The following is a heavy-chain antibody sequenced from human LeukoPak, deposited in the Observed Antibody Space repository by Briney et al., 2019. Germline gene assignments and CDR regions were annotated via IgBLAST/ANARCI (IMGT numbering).Heavy chain of an antibody. CDR2: LNPNSGGT. CDR1: GYTVTGHY. D-gene: IGHD6-13*01. Sequence: ASVKVSCKASGYTVTGHYLHWVRQAPGQGLEWMGWLNPNSGGTNYAQKFQGRVTMTRDTSISTAYMELSRLRSDDTAVYYCARVATAAAAGTKINYFDYWGQGTLVTVSS. CDR3: ARVATAAAAGTKINYFDY. V-gene: IGHV1-2*02. J-gene: IGHJ4*02.